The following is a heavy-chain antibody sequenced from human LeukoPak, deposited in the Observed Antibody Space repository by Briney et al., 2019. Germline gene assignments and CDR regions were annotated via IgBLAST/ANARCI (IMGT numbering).Heavy chain of an antibody. CDR2: INIGGTNT. V-gene: IGHV3-11*01. CDR3: ATDGAGFDT. CDR1: GFTFSDYY. J-gene: IGHJ5*02. Sequence: GGSLLLSCAASGFTFSDYYMSWIRPAPGKGLEWLSYINIGGTNTHYADSVKGRFTISRDNAKKSLYLEMNNLRAEDTAVYYCATDGAGFDTWGQGVLVTVSS.